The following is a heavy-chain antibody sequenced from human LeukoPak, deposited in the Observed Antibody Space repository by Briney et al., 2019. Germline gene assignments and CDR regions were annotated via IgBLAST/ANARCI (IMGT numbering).Heavy chain of an antibody. CDR3: ARYKASGWFDP. Sequence: PGGSLRLSCAASGFTFSRYWMHWVRQAPGKGVGWVSRINSDGSSTSYADSVNGLFTISRDNAKNTLYLQMNSLRAEDTAVYYCARYKASGWFDPWGQGTLVTVSS. CDR2: INSDGSST. J-gene: IGHJ5*02. D-gene: IGHD1-14*01. V-gene: IGHV3-74*01. CDR1: GFTFSRYW.